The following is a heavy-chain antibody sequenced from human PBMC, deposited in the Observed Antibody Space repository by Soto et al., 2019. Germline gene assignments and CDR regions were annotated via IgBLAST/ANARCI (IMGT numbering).Heavy chain of an antibody. CDR2: INNDGSST. V-gene: IGHV3-74*01. D-gene: IGHD7-27*01. CDR1: GFTFRTYW. Sequence: GGSLRLSCAASGFTFRTYWMQWARQAPGKGLEWVSRINNDGSSTDYADPVKGRFTISRDNAKDTLYLQMNSLRAEDTATYYCAMGTMDVWGKGTTVTVSS. J-gene: IGHJ6*04. CDR3: AMGTMDV.